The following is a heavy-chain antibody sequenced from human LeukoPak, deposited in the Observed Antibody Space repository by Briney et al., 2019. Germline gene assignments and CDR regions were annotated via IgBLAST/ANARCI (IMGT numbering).Heavy chain of an antibody. J-gene: IGHJ4*02. D-gene: IGHD1-26*01. CDR2: INHSGNT. CDR3: ARQGSGSSYYYYTFPY. V-gene: IGHV4-34*01. CDR1: GGSLSGYY. Sequence: SETLSLTCAVYGGSLSGYYWSWIRQPPGKGLEWIGEINHSGNTNYNPSLKSRVTMSVDTSKNHFYLKLSSVTAADTAVYYCARQGSGSSYYYYTFPYWGQGTLVTVCS.